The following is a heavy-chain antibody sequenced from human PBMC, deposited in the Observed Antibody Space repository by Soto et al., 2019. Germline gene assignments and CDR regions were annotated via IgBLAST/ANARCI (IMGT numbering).Heavy chain of an antibody. Sequence: QVQLVESGGGVVQPGRSLRVSCAASGFTFSIXXXHXXXXXXXXGVTWVAVISYEGTKTYDADSVKGRFTISRDNSKXTXXXXXXXXXXXXXXXXXCAKDXXPRRQWLIDPFDYWGQGTLVTVSP. CDR2: ISYEGTKT. CDR1: GFTFSIXX. D-gene: IGHD6-19*01. V-gene: IGHV3-30*03. CDR3: AKDXXPRRQWLIDPFDY. J-gene: IGHJ4*02.